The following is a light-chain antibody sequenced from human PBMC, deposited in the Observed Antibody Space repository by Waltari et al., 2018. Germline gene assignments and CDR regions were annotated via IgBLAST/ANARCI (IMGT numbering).Light chain of an antibody. CDR2: RND. Sequence: QSVLTQPPSASGTPGQRVTISCSGSSSNIGSTYVYCYQHLPGTTPNLLISRNDPRPSGVPDRFSGSKSGTSASLDISGLRSEDEGDYYCAAWDGGVSGPHVFGTGTKVTVL. V-gene: IGLV1-47*01. CDR1: SSNIGSTY. CDR3: AAWDGGVSGPHV. J-gene: IGLJ1*01.